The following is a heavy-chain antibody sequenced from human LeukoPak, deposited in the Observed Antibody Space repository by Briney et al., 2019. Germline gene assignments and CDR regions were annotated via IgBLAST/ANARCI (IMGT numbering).Heavy chain of an antibody. CDR2: IIPIFGTA. CDR1: GYTFTSYG. CDR3: ARVNYYDSSGYSHRFDY. J-gene: IGHJ4*02. D-gene: IGHD3-22*01. Sequence: SVKVSCKASGYTFTSYGISWVRQAPGQGLEWMGGIIPIFGTANYAQKFQGRVTITADESTSTAYMELSSLRSEDTAVYYCARVNYYDSSGYSHRFDYWGQGTLVTVSS. V-gene: IGHV1-69*13.